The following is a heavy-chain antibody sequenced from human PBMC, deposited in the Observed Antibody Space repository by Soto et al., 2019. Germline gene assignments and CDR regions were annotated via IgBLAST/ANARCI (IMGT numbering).Heavy chain of an antibody. CDR3: ARPLWRDDYNGGYFEL. CDR2: ISYAGSNK. V-gene: IGHV3-30-3*01. Sequence: QVQLVESGGGVVQPGRSLRLSCAASGFTFSSYAMHWVRQVPGKGLEWVAVISYAGSNKYYADSVKGRFTISRDNSKNTLYLQMNGLRGEDTAVYYCARPLWRDDYNGGYFELWGRGTLVTVSS. CDR1: GFTFSSYA. J-gene: IGHJ2*01. D-gene: IGHD4-4*01.